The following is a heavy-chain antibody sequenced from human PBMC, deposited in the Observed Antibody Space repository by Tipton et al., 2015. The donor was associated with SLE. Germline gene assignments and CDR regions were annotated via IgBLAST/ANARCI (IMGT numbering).Heavy chain of an antibody. V-gene: IGHV4-59*01. Sequence: TLSLTCSVSGVSISTYYWSWIRQSPGKGLEWIGFFYFSGSSQYNPSLKSRVAISADTSNNQFSLELRSVTAADTAVYYCAREESGGYWDYWGQGTLVTVSS. CDR1: GVSISTYY. D-gene: IGHD2-15*01. CDR3: AREESGGYWDY. J-gene: IGHJ4*02. CDR2: FYFSGSS.